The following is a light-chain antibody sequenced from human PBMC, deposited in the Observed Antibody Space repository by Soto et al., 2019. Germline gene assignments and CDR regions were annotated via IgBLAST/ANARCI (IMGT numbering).Light chain of an antibody. Sequence: EVVLTQSPATLSVSPGERATLSCRASQSVSSNLAWYQQKPGQAPRLLIYGASTRATGIPARFSGSGSGTEFTLTISSLQSEDVAVYYCQQYNNWPPITFGQGTRLEIK. CDR3: QQYNNWPPIT. CDR1: QSVSSN. J-gene: IGKJ5*01. CDR2: GAS. V-gene: IGKV3-15*01.